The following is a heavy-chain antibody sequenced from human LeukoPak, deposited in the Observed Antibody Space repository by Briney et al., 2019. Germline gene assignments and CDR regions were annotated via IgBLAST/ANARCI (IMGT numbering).Heavy chain of an antibody. CDR2: ISSSSSYI. J-gene: IGHJ6*03. D-gene: IGHD6-13*01. CDR1: GFTFSSYS. V-gene: IGHV3-21*01. Sequence: GSLRLSCAASGFTFSSYSMNWVRQAPGKGLEWVSSISSSSSYIYYADSVKGRFTISRDNAKNSLYLQMNSLRAEDTAVYYCARASVDSSSWYYPYYYYYMDVWGKGTTVTVSS. CDR3: ARASVDSSSWYYPYYYYYMDV.